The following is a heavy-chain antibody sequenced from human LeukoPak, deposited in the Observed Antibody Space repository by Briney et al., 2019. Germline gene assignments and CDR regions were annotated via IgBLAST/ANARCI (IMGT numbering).Heavy chain of an antibody. CDR3: ARDRTAPRTLWFDP. J-gene: IGHJ5*02. D-gene: IGHD5-18*01. V-gene: IGHV1-69*05. CDR1: GGTFSSYA. CDR2: IIPIFGTA. Sequence: SVKVSCKASGGTFSSYAISWVRLAPGQGLEWMGRIIPIFGTANYAQKFQGRVTITTDESTSTAYMELSSLRSEDTAVYYCARDRTAPRTLWFDPWGQGTLVTVSS.